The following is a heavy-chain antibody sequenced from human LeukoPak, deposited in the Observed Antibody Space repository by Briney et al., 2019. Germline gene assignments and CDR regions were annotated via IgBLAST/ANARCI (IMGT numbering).Heavy chain of an antibody. CDR3: ARDPGRSYSYMDV. CDR2: IWYDGSNK. V-gene: IGHV3-33*01. J-gene: IGHJ6*03. D-gene: IGHD2-21*01. CDR1: GFTFSSYG. Sequence: QAGRSLRLSCAVSGFTFSSYGMHWVRQAPGKGLEWVAVIWYDGSNKYYADSVKGRFTISRDNSKNTLYLQMNSLRAEDTAVYYCARDPGRSYSYMDVWGKGTTVTVSS.